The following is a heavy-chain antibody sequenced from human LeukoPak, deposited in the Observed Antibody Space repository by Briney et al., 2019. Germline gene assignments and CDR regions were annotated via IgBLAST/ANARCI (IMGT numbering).Heavy chain of an antibody. CDR2: ISNDGNNK. J-gene: IGHJ4*02. CDR1: GFTFSGCA. CDR3: AKDTGDYSVRYFFDS. V-gene: IGHV3-30*18. D-gene: IGHD4-11*01. Sequence: GGSLRLSCAASGFTFSGCAFHWVRQAPGKGLEWVAIISNDGNNKYYSDSVKGRFTISRDNSKNTLSLQMNSLRVEDTAVYYCAKDTGDYSVRYFFDSWGQGTLVTVSS.